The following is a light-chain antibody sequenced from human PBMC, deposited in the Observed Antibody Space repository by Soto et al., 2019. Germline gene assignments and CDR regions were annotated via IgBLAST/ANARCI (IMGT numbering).Light chain of an antibody. Sequence: QSALTQPASVSGSPGQSITISCTGTSSDVGSYNLVSWYQQHPGKAPKLMIYEGSKGPSGVSNRFSGSKSGNTASLTISGLQAGDEADYYCCSYAGSYVFGTGTKLTVL. J-gene: IGLJ1*01. V-gene: IGLV2-23*01. CDR1: SSDVGSYNL. CDR2: EGS. CDR3: CSYAGSYV.